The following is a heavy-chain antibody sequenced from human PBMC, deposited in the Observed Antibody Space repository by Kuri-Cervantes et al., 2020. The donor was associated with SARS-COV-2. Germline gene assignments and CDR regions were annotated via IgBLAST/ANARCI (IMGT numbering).Heavy chain of an antibody. CDR3: ARPGYCSGGSCYSLYY. CDR2: IYPGDSDT. Sequence: GESLKISCKGSGYSFTSYWIGWVRQMPGKGLEWMGIIYPGDSDTRYSPSVQGQVTISADKSISTAYLQWSSLKASDTAMYYCARPGYCSGGSCYSLYYWGQGTLVTVSS. CDR1: GYSFTSYW. J-gene: IGHJ4*02. D-gene: IGHD2-15*01. V-gene: IGHV5-51*01.